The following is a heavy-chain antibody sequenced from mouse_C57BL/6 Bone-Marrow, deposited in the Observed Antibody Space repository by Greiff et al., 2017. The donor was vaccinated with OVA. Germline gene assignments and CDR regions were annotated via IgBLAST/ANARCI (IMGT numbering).Heavy chain of an antibody. CDR2: IYPRSGNT. J-gene: IGHJ3*01. CDR3: ARRFLHYYGSSWAWFAY. V-gene: IGHV1-81*01. CDR1: GYTFTSYG. D-gene: IGHD1-1*01. Sequence: VQLQESGAELARPGASVKLSCKASGYTFTSYGISWVKQRTGQGLEWIGEIYPRSGNTYYTEKFKGKATLTADKSSSTAYMELRSLTSEDSAVYFCARRFLHYYGSSWAWFAYWGQGTLVTVSA.